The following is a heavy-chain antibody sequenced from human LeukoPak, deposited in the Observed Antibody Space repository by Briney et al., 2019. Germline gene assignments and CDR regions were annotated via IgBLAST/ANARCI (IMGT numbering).Heavy chain of an antibody. CDR2: ISGGGGST. V-gene: IGHV3-23*01. Sequence: GGSLRLSXAASGFTFSRYAMSWVRQAPGKGLEWVSGISGGGGSTYYADSVKGRLTISRDNSKNTLYLQMNSLRAEDTAVYYCAKGRQYSGSYDAFDIWGQGTMVTVSS. CDR3: AKGRQYSGSYDAFDI. D-gene: IGHD1-26*01. CDR1: GFTFSRYA. J-gene: IGHJ3*02.